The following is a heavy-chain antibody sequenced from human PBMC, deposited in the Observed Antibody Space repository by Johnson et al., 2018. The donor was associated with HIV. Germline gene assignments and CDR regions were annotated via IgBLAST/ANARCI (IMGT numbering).Heavy chain of an antibody. Sequence: QVQLVESGGGVVQPGRSLRLSCAASGLTFRSYGMHWVRQAPGKGLEWVSVLFSDGTTYYADSVRGRFTISRDNSKNTFFLQMNSLRAEDTAVFYCARACRDGYTCDAFDIWGQGTMVTVSS. CDR2: LFSDGTT. CDR3: ARACRDGYTCDAFDI. V-gene: IGHV3-NL1*01. CDR1: GLTFRSYG. D-gene: IGHD5-24*01. J-gene: IGHJ3*02.